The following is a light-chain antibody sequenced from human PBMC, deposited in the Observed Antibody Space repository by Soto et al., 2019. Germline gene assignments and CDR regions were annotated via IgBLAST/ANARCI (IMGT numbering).Light chain of an antibody. CDR3: QQYYSTPLT. CDR1: QSLLYSSNNKNY. CDR2: WSS. Sequence: DILMTQSPDSLAVSLGERATIDCRSSQSLLYSSNNKNYLAWYQQKPGQPPTLLIYWSSTRESGVPDRFSGSGSGTDFTLTISSLQAEDVAVYYCQQYYSTPLTFGGGTKVDIK. V-gene: IGKV4-1*01. J-gene: IGKJ4*01.